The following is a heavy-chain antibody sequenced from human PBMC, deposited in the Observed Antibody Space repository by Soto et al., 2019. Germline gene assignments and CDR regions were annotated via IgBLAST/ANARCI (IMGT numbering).Heavy chain of an antibody. CDR3: AKNRGPGSYTGWSFNV. D-gene: IGHD1-26*01. CDR2: IHGGADYT. Sequence: EMQLLESGGGLVQPGGSLRLSCAASGFTFSCCAMRWVRQAPGRGLEWVSTIHGGADYTHYTDSVKGRFTISRDNTRNTVFLQMNSRTAGDTAIYYCAKNRGPGSYTGWSFNVWGRGTPVTVSS. CDR1: GFTFSCCA. J-gene: IGHJ2*01. V-gene: IGHV3-23*01.